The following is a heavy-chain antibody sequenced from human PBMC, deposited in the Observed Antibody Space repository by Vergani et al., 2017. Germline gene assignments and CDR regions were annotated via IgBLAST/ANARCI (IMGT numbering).Heavy chain of an antibody. CDR1: GFTFSTFG. D-gene: IGHD3-3*01. J-gene: IGHJ6*04. Sequence: QVQLVESGGGVVQPGRSLRLSCAASGFTFSTFGMHWVRQAPGKGLEWVAVISYDGSNQYYADSVKGRFTISRDNSKNTLYLQMNSLRSEDAAVYYCAKAYHDFWGGFLRATDVWGKGTSVAVSS. CDR2: ISYDGSNQ. CDR3: AKAYHDFWGGFLRATDV. V-gene: IGHV3-30*18.